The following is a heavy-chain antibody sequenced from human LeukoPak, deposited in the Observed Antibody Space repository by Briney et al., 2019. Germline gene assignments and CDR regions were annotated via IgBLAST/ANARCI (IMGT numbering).Heavy chain of an antibody. CDR3: ARGRRSTVPFDY. CDR2: INHSGST. V-gene: IGHV4-34*01. Sequence: SETLSLTCAVYGGSFSGYYWSWIRQPPGKRLEWIGEINHSGSTNYNPSLKSRVTISVDTSKNQFSLKLSSVTAADTAVYYCARGRRSTVPFDYWGQGTLVTVSS. D-gene: IGHD4-17*01. CDR1: GGSFSGYY. J-gene: IGHJ4*02.